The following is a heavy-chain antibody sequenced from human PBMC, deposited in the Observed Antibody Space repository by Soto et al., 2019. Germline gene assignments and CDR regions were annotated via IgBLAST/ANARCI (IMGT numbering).Heavy chain of an antibody. CDR1: GGSFSGYY. Sequence: SETLSLTCAVYGGSFSGYYWSWIRQPPGKGLEWIGEINHSGSTNYNPSLKSRVTISVDTSKNQFSPKLSSVTAADTAVYYCARSGGLIGGHGMDVWGQGTTVTVSS. CDR2: INHSGST. CDR3: ARSGGLIGGHGMDV. J-gene: IGHJ6*02. V-gene: IGHV4-34*01. D-gene: IGHD3-10*01.